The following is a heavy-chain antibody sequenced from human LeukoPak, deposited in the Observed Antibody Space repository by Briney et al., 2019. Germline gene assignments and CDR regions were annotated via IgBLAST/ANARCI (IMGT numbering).Heavy chain of an antibody. D-gene: IGHD3-10*01. CDR1: GYTFTGYY. V-gene: IGHV1-2*06. Sequence: AASVTVSCKASGYTFTGYYIHWMRQAPGQGLEWMGRINPDSGGPNYAHKFQGRVTMTRDTSVSTAYMDLSRLTSDDTAVYFCARDRGKVANDYWGQGTLVIVSS. CDR2: INPDSGGP. J-gene: IGHJ4*02. CDR3: ARDRGKVANDY.